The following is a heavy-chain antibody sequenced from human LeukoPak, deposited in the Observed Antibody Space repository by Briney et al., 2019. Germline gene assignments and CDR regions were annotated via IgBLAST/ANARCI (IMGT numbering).Heavy chain of an antibody. CDR1: GFTFSSYW. Sequence: GGSLRLSCAASGFTFSSYWMSWVRQAPGKGLEWVANIKQDGSEKYYVDSVKGRFTISRDNAKNSPYLQMNSLRAEDTAVYYCARERPGAYWGSPYYFDYWGQGTLVTVSS. CDR2: IKQDGSEK. J-gene: IGHJ4*02. D-gene: IGHD3-16*01. V-gene: IGHV3-7*01. CDR3: ARERPGAYWGSPYYFDY.